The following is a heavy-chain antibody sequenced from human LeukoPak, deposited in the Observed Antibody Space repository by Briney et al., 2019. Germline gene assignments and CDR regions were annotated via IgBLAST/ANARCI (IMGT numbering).Heavy chain of an antibody. D-gene: IGHD2-2*01. V-gene: IGHV1-24*01. J-gene: IGHJ4*02. CDR3: ATEVGCSSTSCYMGDY. CDR1: GYTLTELS. CDR2: FDPEDGET. Sequence: ASVKVSCKVSGYTLTELSMHWVRQAPGKGLEWMGGFDPEDGETIYAQKFQGRVTMTEVTSTDTAYMELSSLRSEDTAVYYCATEVGCSSTSCYMGDYWGQGTLVTVSS.